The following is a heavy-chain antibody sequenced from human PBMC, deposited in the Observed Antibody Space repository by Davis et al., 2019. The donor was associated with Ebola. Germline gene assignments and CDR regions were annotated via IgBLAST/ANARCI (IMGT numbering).Heavy chain of an antibody. CDR2: INHSGST. J-gene: IGHJ5*02. D-gene: IGHD6-13*01. CDR3: ASRQAAPDRGPWFDP. V-gene: IGHV4-34*01. CDR1: GGSFSGYY. Sequence: MPSETLSLTCAVYGGSFSGYYWSWIRQPLGEGLEWIGEINHSGSTNYNPSLKSRVTISVDTSKNQFSLKLSSVTAADTAVYYCASRQAAPDRGPWFDPWGQGTLVTVSS.